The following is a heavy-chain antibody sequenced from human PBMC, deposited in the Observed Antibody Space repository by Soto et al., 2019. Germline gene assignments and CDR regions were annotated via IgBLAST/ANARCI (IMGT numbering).Heavy chain of an antibody. D-gene: IGHD1-7*01. CDR1: GFTFRNYY. Sequence: EVQLVESGGALVQPGGSLSLSCEASGFTFRNYYMHWVRQAPGKGLMWVERIDSNGRSPVYADSVKGRFTISRDNAKKTLFLQMDSLAAEDTALYFCAREQYTLNYAGYWGQGTQVTAS. CDR2: IDSNGRSP. CDR3: AREQYTLNYAGY. J-gene: IGHJ1*01. V-gene: IGHV3-74*01.